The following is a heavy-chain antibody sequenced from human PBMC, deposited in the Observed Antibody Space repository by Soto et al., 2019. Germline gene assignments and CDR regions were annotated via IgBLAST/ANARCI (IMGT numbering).Heavy chain of an antibody. V-gene: IGHV4-30-2*01. J-gene: IGHJ4*02. D-gene: IGHD4-17*01. CDR2: IYHSGNT. Sequence: PSETLSLTCTVSGGSISSESYYWGWVRQPLGKGLEWVGYIYHSGNTYYNPSLKSRVNISADRSKNQFSLKLSSVTAADTAVYFCARVHGDYGRYFDYWGQGTLVTVSS. CDR1: GGSISSESYY. CDR3: ARVHGDYGRYFDY.